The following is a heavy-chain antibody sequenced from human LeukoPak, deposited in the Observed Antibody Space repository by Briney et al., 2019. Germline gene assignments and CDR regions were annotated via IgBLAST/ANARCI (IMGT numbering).Heavy chain of an antibody. CDR1: GFTFRDYA. D-gene: IGHD3-22*01. CDR2: IGSKAYGGTT. Sequence: GGSLRLSCTASGFTFRDYAMSWFRQAPGKGLEWVGFIGSKAYGGTTEYAASVKGRFTISRDDSKSIAYLQMNSLKTEDTAVYYCIRGEYYYDSSGYYSDPFYFDYWGQGTLVTVSS. CDR3: IRGEYYYDSSGYYSDPFYFDY. J-gene: IGHJ4*02. V-gene: IGHV3-49*03.